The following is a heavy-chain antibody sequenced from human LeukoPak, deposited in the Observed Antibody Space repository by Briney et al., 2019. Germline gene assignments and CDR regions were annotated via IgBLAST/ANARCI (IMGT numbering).Heavy chain of an antibody. CDR2: ISSSGSTI. J-gene: IGHJ6*02. Sequence: GGSLRLSCAASGFTFSSYEMNWVRQAPGKGLEWVSYISSSGSTIYYADSVKGRFTISRDNAKNSLYLQMNSLRAEDTAVYYCARDNPTTVTPYYYYGMDVWGQGTRSPSP. V-gene: IGHV3-48*03. CDR1: GFTFSSYE. D-gene: IGHD4-17*01. CDR3: ARDNPTTVTPYYYYGMDV.